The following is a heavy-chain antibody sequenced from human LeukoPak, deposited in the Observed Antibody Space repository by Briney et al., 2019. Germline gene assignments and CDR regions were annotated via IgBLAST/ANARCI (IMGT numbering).Heavy chain of an antibody. Sequence: SETLSLTCAVYSGSFSGYYWSWIRQPPGKGLEWIGEINHSGSTNYNPSLKSRVTISVDTSKNQFSLKLSSVTAADTAVYYCSLGYCSGGSCYPSWFDPWGQGTLVTVSS. D-gene: IGHD2-15*01. J-gene: IGHJ5*02. V-gene: IGHV4-34*01. CDR1: SGSFSGYY. CDR2: INHSGST. CDR3: SLGYCSGGSCYPSWFDP.